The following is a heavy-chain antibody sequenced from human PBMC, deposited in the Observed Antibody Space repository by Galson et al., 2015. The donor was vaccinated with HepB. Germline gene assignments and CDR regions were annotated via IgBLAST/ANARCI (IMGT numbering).Heavy chain of an antibody. J-gene: IGHJ4*02. CDR2: IGSSDGTT. Sequence: SLRLSCAASGFTFSSFPMSWVRQAPGKGLECVSIIGSSDGTTYYAGSARGRFTISRDNSKNTLFLQMSSLRAEDTAIYYCAKKKPVAGSGGFDLWGQGTLVTVSS. D-gene: IGHD6-19*01. CDR3: AKKKPVAGSGGFDL. CDR1: GFTFSSFP. V-gene: IGHV3-23*01.